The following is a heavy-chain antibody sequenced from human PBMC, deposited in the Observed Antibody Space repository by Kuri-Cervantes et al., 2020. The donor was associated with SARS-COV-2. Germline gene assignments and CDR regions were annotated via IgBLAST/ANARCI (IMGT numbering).Heavy chain of an antibody. V-gene: IGHV1-18*01. J-gene: IGHJ6*02. CDR3: ARDKSDWDNYNFAMDL. Sequence: ASVKVSCKASGYTFTSYGISWVRQAPGQGLEWMGWISAYNGNTNYAQKLQGRVTMTTDTSTSTAYMELRSLRSDDTAVYYCARDKSDWDNYNFAMDLWGQGTTVTVSS. CDR1: GYTFTSYG. D-gene: IGHD2-21*01. CDR2: ISAYNGNT.